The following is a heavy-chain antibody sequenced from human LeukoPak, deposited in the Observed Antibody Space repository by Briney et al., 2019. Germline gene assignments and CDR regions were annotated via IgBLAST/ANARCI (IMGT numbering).Heavy chain of an antibody. J-gene: IGHJ4*02. Sequence: SVKGRFTISRDNSKNTLDLEMNSLRPEDTALYFCARNDPGWDLGTGLCSYWGQGTLVTVSS. D-gene: IGHD1-26*01. V-gene: IGHV3-30*03. CDR3: ARNDPGWDLGTGLCSY.